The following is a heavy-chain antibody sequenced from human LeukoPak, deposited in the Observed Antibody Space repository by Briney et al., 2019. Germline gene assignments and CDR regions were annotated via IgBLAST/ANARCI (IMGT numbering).Heavy chain of an antibody. Sequence: SETLSLTCTVSGGSISSGGYYWSWIRQHPGKGLEWIGYIYYSGSTYYNPSLKSRDTISVDTSKNQFSLKLSSVTAADTAVYYCARFYYYDIPYWGQGTLVTVSS. CDR1: GGSISSGGYY. J-gene: IGHJ4*02. V-gene: IGHV4-31*03. CDR2: IYYSGST. CDR3: ARFYYYDIPY. D-gene: IGHD3-22*01.